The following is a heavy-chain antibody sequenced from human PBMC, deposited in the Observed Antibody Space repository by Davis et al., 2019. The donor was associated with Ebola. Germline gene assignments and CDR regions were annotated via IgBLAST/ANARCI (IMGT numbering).Heavy chain of an antibody. J-gene: IGHJ4*02. CDR2: INHSGST. D-gene: IGHD5-18*01. CDR3: ARGGYSYGFDY. CDR1: GGSFSGYY. Sequence: SETLSLTCAVYGGSFSGYYWSWIRQPPGKGLEWIGEINHSGSTNYNPSLKSRVTVSVDTSKNQFSLKLSSVTAADTAVYYCARGGYSYGFDYWGQGTLVTVSS. V-gene: IGHV4-34*01.